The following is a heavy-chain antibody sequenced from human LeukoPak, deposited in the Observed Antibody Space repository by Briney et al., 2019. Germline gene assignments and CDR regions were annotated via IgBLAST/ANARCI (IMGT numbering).Heavy chain of an antibody. D-gene: IGHD5-12*01. J-gene: IGHJ6*02. CDR3: ARPPSPVRVATTDYYYYYGMDV. Sequence: GASVKVPCKSSGYTFTTYGITWVRQAPGQGLEWMGWINPSCGSTSYAQKFQGRVTMTRDTSTSTVYMELSSLRSEDTAVYYCARPPSPVRVATTDYYYYYGMDVWGQGTTVTVSS. CDR2: INPSCGST. CDR1: GYTFTTYG. V-gene: IGHV1-46*01.